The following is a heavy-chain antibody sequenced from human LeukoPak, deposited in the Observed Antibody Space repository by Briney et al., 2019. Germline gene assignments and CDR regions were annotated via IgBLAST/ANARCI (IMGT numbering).Heavy chain of an antibody. J-gene: IGHJ6*03. D-gene: IGHD1-26*01. Sequence: PSQTLSLTCAVSGGSISSGGYSWSWVRQPPGEGLEWVGYIYHSGSTYYNPSLQSRVTISLDRSKNQFSLKLSSVTAADTAVYYCARQAGSGSYSVIFYYYYMDVWGKGTTVTVSS. CDR3: ARQAGSGSYSVIFYYYYMDV. V-gene: IGHV4-30-2*01. CDR2: IYHSGST. CDR1: GGSISSGGYS.